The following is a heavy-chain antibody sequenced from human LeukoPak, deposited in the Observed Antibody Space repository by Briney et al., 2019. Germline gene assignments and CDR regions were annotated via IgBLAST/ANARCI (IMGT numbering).Heavy chain of an antibody. CDR3: AKDYSGYNYWSY. Sequence: RAGGSLRLSCAASGFTFRSYAMSWVRQAPGKGLEWVSAISGSGGSTYYADSVRGRFTISRDNSKNTLYLQMNSLRAEDTAVYYCAKDYSGYNYWSYWGQGTLVTVSS. V-gene: IGHV3-23*01. D-gene: IGHD5-12*01. CDR2: ISGSGGST. J-gene: IGHJ4*02. CDR1: GFTFRSYA.